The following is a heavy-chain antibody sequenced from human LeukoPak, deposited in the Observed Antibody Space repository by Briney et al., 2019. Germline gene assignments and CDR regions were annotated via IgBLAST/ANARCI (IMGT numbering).Heavy chain of an antibody. CDR1: GFTFYDYA. D-gene: IGHD6-13*01. J-gene: IGHJ4*02. CDR3: AEDIGGYSNNFDY. CDR2: ISWNSGSI. V-gene: IGHV3-9*01. Sequence: GGSLRLSCAASGFTFYDYAMHWVRHAPGKGLEWVSGISWNSGSIGYADSVKGRFTISRDNAKNSLYLQMNSLRAEDTALYYCAEDIGGYSNNFDYWGQGTLVTVSS.